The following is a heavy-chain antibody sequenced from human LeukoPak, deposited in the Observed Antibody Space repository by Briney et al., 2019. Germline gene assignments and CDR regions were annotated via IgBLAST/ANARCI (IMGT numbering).Heavy chain of an antibody. Sequence: AGGSLRLSCAASGFTFDDYGMSWVRQAPGKGLEWVSGINWNSGSTAYADSVKGRFTISRDNAKNSLYLQMNSLRPEDTALYYCARGEDYGGNDYYFDSWGQGTVVTVSS. CDR2: INWNSGST. CDR3: ARGEDYGGNDYYFDS. J-gene: IGHJ4*02. D-gene: IGHD4-23*01. V-gene: IGHV3-20*04. CDR1: GFTFDDYG.